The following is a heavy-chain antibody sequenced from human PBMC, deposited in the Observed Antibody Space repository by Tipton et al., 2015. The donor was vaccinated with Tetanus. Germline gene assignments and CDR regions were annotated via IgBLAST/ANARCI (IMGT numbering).Heavy chain of an antibody. J-gene: IGHJ3*01. D-gene: IGHD2-2*01. V-gene: IGHV4-61*08. CDR3: ARRSYCSSSRCFDAFDL. Sequence: TLSLTCTVSGGSVRSGDYYWSWIRQPPGKGLEWIGYVYYSGSTNYSPSLKSRVAISMDTSKNQISLKLSSVTAADTAVYYCARRSYCSSSRCFDAFDLWGQGTMVTVSS. CDR1: GGSVRSGDYY. CDR2: VYYSGST.